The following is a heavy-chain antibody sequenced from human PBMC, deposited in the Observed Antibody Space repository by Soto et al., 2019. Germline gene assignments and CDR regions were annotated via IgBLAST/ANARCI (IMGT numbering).Heavy chain of an antibody. CDR1: GFTISNYA. D-gene: IGHD1-1*01. CDR2: ISYDGNKK. Sequence: QVQLVESGGGVVQPGRSLRLSCAVSGFTISNYAMHWVRQAPGKGPERVSVISYDGNKKYDADSVKGRFTISRDRSKNTLYLQMNSLRAEDTAIYYCAKEREGGPWTHYFFDCCGQGTLVTVAS. V-gene: IGHV3-30*18. J-gene: IGHJ4*02. CDR3: AKEREGGPWTHYFFDC.